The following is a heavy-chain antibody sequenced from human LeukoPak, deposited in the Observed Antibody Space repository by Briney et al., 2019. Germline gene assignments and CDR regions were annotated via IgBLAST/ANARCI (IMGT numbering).Heavy chain of an antibody. CDR3: AKSNGIVVVPAAIPYFDY. V-gene: IGHV3-23*01. J-gene: IGHJ4*02. CDR1: GFTFSSSA. Sequence: GGSLRLSCAASGFTFSSSAMSWVRQVPGKGLEWVSGISASGGSTYYADSVRGRFTISRDNSKNTLYVQMNSLRDEDTAVYYCAKSNGIVVVPAAIPYFDYWGQGTLVTVSS. CDR2: ISASGGST. D-gene: IGHD2-2*02.